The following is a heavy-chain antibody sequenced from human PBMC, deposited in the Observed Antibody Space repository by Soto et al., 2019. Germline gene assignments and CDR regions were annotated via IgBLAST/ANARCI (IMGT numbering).Heavy chain of an antibody. V-gene: IGHV1-18*01. D-gene: IGHD3-22*01. CDR3: AGAHTDYYDSSGPEGWFDP. CDR2: ISAYNGNT. J-gene: IGHJ5*02. CDR1: GYTFTSYG. Sequence: ASVKVSCKASGYTFTSYGISWVRQAPGQGLEWMGWISAYNGNTNYAQKLQGRVTMTTDTSTSTAYMELRSLRSDDTAVYYCAGAHTDYYDSSGPEGWFDPWGQGTLVTVSS.